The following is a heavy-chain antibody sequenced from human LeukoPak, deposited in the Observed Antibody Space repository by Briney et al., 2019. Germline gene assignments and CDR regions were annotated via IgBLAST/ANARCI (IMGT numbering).Heavy chain of an antibody. Sequence: ASVKVSCKASGYTFTGYYMHWVRQAPGQGLEWMGIINPSGGSTSYAQKFQGRVTMTRDTSTSTVYMELSSLRSEDTAVYYCARSDYGGNSVDYWGQGTLVTVSS. CDR2: INPSGGST. V-gene: IGHV1-46*01. CDR1: GYTFTGYY. D-gene: IGHD4-23*01. J-gene: IGHJ4*02. CDR3: ARSDYGGNSVDY.